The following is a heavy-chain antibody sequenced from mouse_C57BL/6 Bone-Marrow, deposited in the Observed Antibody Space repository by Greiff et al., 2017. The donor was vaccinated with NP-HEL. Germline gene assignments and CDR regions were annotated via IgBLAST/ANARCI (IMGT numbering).Heavy chain of an antibody. CDR3: ARADYSNYGDAY. CDR1: GYTFTSSW. Sequence: VQLQQPGAELVMPGASVKLSCKASGYTFTSSWMHWVKQRPGQGLEWIGEIDPSDSYTNYNQKFKGKSTLTVDKSSSTAYMQLSSLTSEDSAVYYCARADYSNYGDAYWGQGTLVTVSA. V-gene: IGHV1-69*01. D-gene: IGHD2-5*01. CDR2: IDPSDSYT. J-gene: IGHJ3*01.